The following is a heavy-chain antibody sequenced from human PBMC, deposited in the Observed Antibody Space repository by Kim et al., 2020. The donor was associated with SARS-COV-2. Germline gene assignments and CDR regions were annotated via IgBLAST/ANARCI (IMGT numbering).Heavy chain of an antibody. J-gene: IGHJ6*02. CDR2: IIPIFGTA. D-gene: IGHD3-3*01. CDR1: GGTFSSYA. CDR3: AREGRFLEWNGASGPTMDV. V-gene: IGHV1-69*13. Sequence: SVKVSCKASGGTFSSYAISWVRQAPGQGLEWMGGIIPIFGTANYAQKFQGRVTITADESTSTAYMELSSLRSEDTAVYYCAREGRFLEWNGASGPTMDVWGQGTTVTVSS.